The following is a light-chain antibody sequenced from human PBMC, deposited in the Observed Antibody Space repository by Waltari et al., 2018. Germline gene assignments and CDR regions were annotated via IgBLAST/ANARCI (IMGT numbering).Light chain of an antibody. Sequence: QSALTQPPSASGSPGQSVTISCTGTSSDIGDSNYVSWYQQHPGKVPKLMIYAVYKRPSGVPDRFSGYKSGNTAFLTVSGLHGEDEADYYCSSFAGTHHVVFGGGTKLTVL. CDR3: SSFAGTHHVV. V-gene: IGLV2-8*01. J-gene: IGLJ2*01. CDR1: SSDIGDSNY. CDR2: AVY.